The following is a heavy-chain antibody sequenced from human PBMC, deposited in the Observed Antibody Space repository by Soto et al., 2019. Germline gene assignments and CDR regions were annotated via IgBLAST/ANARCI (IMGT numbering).Heavy chain of an antibody. CDR3: TTLGYYSGGTYYSLDY. CDR2: IKSKPDGGTT. D-gene: IGHD2-15*01. CDR1: GFTFSNAW. J-gene: IGHJ4*02. Sequence: EVQLVESGGGLVKPGGSLRLSCAASGFTFSNAWMNWVRQAPGKGLEWVGRIKSKPDGGTTDYAAPVKGRFTISRDDSKEMLFLQMNSLKTEDTAVYYCTTLGYYSGGTYYSLDYWGQGTLVTVSS. V-gene: IGHV3-15*07.